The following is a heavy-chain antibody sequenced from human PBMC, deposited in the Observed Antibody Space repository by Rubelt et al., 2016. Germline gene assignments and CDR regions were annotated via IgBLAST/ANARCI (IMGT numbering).Heavy chain of an antibody. V-gene: IGHV3-30*04. J-gene: IGHJ4*02. D-gene: IGHD2-2*01. CDR2: ISYYGSNK. CDR1: GYTFSSYA. Sequence: VQLLESGGGLVQPGGSLRLSCAASGYTFSSYAMHWVRQAPGQGLEWVAVISYYGSNKYYADAVKGRFTISRDNSKNTLYRQMNSRRAEDTAVYYCAREITPADLDWGQGTLVTVSS. CDR3: AREITPADLD.